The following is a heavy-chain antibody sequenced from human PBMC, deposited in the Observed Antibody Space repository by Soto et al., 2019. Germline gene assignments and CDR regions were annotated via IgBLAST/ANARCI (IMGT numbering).Heavy chain of an antibody. V-gene: IGHV6-1*01. CDR1: GDSVSSNSAA. CDR2: TYYRSKWYN. Sequence: SQTLSLTCAISGDSVSSNSAAWNWIRQSPSRGLEWLGRTYYRSKWYNDYAVSVKSRITINPDTSKNQFSLQLNSVTPEDTAVYYFARAVPPGIVVVPAADYMEVWGKGTTVTVSS. D-gene: IGHD2-2*01. J-gene: IGHJ6*03. CDR3: ARAVPPGIVVVPAADYMEV.